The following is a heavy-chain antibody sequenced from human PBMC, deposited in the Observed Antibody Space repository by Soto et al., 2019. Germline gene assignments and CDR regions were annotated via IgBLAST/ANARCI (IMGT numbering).Heavy chain of an antibody. D-gene: IGHD2-2*02. Sequence: EVQLVESGGGLVQSGGSLRLSCAASGFTFSSYSMYWVRQAPGKGLEWVSYITSSSSTIYYTDSVKGRFTSSRDNAKNSLYLKMKSLRDEDTAVYYCERGRGYCSGISCYIDYWGQGILVTVSS. CDR1: GFTFSSYS. CDR3: ERGRGYCSGISCYIDY. V-gene: IGHV3-48*02. CDR2: ITSSSSTI. J-gene: IGHJ4*02.